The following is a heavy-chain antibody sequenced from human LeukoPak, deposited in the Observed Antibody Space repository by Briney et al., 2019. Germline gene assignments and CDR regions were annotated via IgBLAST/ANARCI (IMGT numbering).Heavy chain of an antibody. J-gene: IGHJ4*02. Sequence: PGGSLRFSCAASGFTFSSYAMSWVRQAPGKGLEWVSAISGSGGSTYYADSVKGRFTISRDNSKNTLYLQMNSLRAEDTAVYYCGKRRSVGYDILTGYYRYYFDYWGQGTLVTVSS. D-gene: IGHD3-9*01. CDR3: GKRRSVGYDILTGYYRYYFDY. CDR1: GFTFSSYA. V-gene: IGHV3-23*01. CDR2: ISGSGGST.